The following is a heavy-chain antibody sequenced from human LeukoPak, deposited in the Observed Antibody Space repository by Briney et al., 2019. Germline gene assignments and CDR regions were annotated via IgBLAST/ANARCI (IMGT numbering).Heavy chain of an antibody. V-gene: IGHV4-4*02. Sequence: SETLSLTCAVSGGSISTVNWWSWVRQPPGKGLEWIGEIYHSGSTNYNPSLKSRVTISVDKSKNQFSLKLSSVTAADTAVYYCARRSSPGIIGIVGASADYYFDYWGQGTLVTVSS. J-gene: IGHJ4*02. CDR1: GGSISTVNW. D-gene: IGHD1-26*01. CDR2: IYHSGST. CDR3: ARRSSPGIIGIVGASADYYFDY.